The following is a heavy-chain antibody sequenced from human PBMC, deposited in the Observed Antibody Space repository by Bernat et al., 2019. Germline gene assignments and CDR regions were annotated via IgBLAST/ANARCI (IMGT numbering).Heavy chain of an antibody. J-gene: IGHJ4*02. Sequence: QVQLVESGGGVVQPGRSLRLSCAASGFTFSSYGMHWVRQAPGKGLEWVAVIWYDGSNKYYADSVKGRFTISRDNSKNTLYLQMNRLRAEDTAVYYCARSEGITIFGGSVDYFDYWGQGTLVTVSS. CDR2: IWYDGSNK. V-gene: IGHV3-33*01. D-gene: IGHD3-3*01. CDR3: ARSEGITIFGGSVDYFDY. CDR1: GFTFSSYG.